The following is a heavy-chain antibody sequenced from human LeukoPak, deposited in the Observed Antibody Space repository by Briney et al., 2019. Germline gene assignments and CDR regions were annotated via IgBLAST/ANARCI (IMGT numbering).Heavy chain of an antibody. Sequence: SETLSLTCTVSGGSIRSYWSWIRQPAGKGLEWIGRIYGSGSTDYNPSLKSRVTMSIDTSKNQFSLNLISVTAADTAVYFCARGAEYYAIWRGYAGYSDYWGQGISVTVSS. J-gene: IGHJ4*02. CDR1: GGSIRSY. V-gene: IGHV4-4*07. CDR2: IYGSGST. D-gene: IGHD3-3*01. CDR3: ARGAEYYAIWRGYAGYSDY.